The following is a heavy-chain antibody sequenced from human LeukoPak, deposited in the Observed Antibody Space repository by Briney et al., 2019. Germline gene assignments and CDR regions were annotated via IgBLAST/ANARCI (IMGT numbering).Heavy chain of an antibody. V-gene: IGHV5-51*01. J-gene: IGHJ5*02. D-gene: IGHD6-19*01. CDR2: IYPGDSDT. CDR3: ARTKYSSGWTRSNWFDP. CDR1: GYSFTSYW. Sequence: GESLKISCKGSGYSFTSYWIGWVRQMPGKGLEWMGIIYPGDSDTRYSPSFQGQVTISADKSISTAYLQWSSLKASDTAMYYCARTKYSSGWTRSNWFDPWGQGTLVTVS.